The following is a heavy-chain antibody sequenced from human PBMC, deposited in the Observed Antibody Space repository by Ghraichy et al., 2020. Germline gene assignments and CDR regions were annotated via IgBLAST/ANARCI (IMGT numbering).Heavy chain of an antibody. D-gene: IGHD5-12*01. V-gene: IGHV4-39*01. Sequence: SETLSLTCTVSGGSISSSSYYWGWIRQPPGKGLEWIGSIYYSGSTYYNPSLKSRVTISVDTSKNQFSLKLSSVTAADTAVYYCESIVATMLYWFDPWGQGTLVTVSS. CDR1: GGSISSSSYY. J-gene: IGHJ5*02. CDR2: IYYSGST. CDR3: ESIVATMLYWFDP.